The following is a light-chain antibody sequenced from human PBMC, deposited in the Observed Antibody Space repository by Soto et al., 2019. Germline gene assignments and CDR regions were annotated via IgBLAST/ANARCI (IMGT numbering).Light chain of an antibody. CDR3: LLSYSGARPYVV. CDR2: DTS. CDR1: TGAVTSGHY. Sequence: QTVVTQEPSLTVSPGGTVTLTCGSSTGAVTSGHYPYWFQPKPGQAPRTLIYDTSNKHSWTPARFSGSLLGGKAALTLSGAQPEDEAEYYCLLSYSGARPYVVFGGGTKLTVL. J-gene: IGLJ2*01. V-gene: IGLV7-46*01.